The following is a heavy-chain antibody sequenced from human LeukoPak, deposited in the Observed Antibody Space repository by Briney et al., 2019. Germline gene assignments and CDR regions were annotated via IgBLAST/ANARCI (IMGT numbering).Heavy chain of an antibody. V-gene: IGHV1-2*02. J-gene: IGHJ4*02. CDR1: GYTFTSYG. CDR2: IHPDSGGT. Sequence: ASVKVSCKASGYTFTSYGISWVRQAPGQGLEWMGWIHPDSGGTNYAQRFQGRVTLTRDTSISTAYMELSRLRSDDSAVYYCTREDYWGQGTLVTVSS. CDR3: TREDY.